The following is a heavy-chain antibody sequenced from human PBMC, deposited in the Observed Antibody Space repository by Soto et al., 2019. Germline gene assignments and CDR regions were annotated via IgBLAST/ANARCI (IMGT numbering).Heavy chain of an antibody. Sequence: EVQLVESGGGLVQPGGSLRLSCAASGFTVSSNYMSWVRQAPGKGLEWVSVIYSGGSTYYADSVKGRFTISRDNSKNTLYLQMNSLRAEDTAVYYCSREEGREAVSHYYMDVWGKGTTVTVSS. J-gene: IGHJ6*03. CDR1: GFTVSSNY. V-gene: IGHV3-66*01. D-gene: IGHD4-4*01. CDR2: IYSGGST. CDR3: SREEGREAVSHYYMDV.